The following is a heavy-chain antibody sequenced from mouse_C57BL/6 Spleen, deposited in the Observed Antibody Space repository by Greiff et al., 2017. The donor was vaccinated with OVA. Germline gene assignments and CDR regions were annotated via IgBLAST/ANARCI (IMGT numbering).Heavy chain of an antibody. CDR1: GFTFSSYG. CDR3: AREYDYGHFDY. V-gene: IGHV5-6*01. Sequence: EVKLMESGGDLVKPGGSLKLSCAASGFTFSSYGMSWVRQTPDKRLEWVATISSGGSYTYYPDSVKGRFTISRDTAKNTLYLQLSSLKSEDTAMYYWAREYDYGHFDYRGQGTTLTVSS. D-gene: IGHD2-4*01. J-gene: IGHJ2*01. CDR2: ISSGGSYT.